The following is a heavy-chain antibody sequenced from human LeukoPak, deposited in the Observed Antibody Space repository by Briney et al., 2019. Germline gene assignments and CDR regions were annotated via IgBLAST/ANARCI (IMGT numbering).Heavy chain of an antibody. Sequence: SQTLSLTCTVSGASVSSVSYYWSWIRQPAGKGLEWIGRVYTSGSTNYNPSLKSRVTISVDTSKNQFSLKLSSVTAADTAVYYCARDFPTYCTGGSCYVGNNDYWGQGTLVIVSS. D-gene: IGHD2-15*01. CDR2: VYTSGST. CDR3: ARDFPTYCTGGSCYVGNNDY. V-gene: IGHV4-61*02. J-gene: IGHJ4*02. CDR1: GASVSSVSYY.